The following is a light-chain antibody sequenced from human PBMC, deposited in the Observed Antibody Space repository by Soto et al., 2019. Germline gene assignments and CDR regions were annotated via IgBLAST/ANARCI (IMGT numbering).Light chain of an antibody. CDR2: GTS. V-gene: IGKV3-20*01. Sequence: EVVFTQAPGTLSLSRGERATLSCRASQSVGSSYLAWYQQKPGQAPRVLIYGTSSRATGIPDRFSGSGSGTDFTLTISRLEPEDFAVYYCQQYTTSSWTFGQGTKGDIK. CDR1: QSVGSSY. J-gene: IGKJ1*01. CDR3: QQYTTSSWT.